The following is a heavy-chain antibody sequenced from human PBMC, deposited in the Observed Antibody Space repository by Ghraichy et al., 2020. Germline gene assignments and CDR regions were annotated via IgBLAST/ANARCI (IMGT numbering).Heavy chain of an antibody. CDR2: IFYSGST. CDR3: ARGPRAVTLHYFDY. CDR1: GGSVSSGSYY. Sequence: SETLSLTCTVSGGSVSSGSYYWNWIRQPPGKGLEWIGYIFYSGSTNYNPSLKSRVTISVDTSKNQFSLRLSSVTAADTAVYYCARGPRAVTLHYFDYWSQGTLVTVSS. D-gene: IGHD3-10*01. V-gene: IGHV4-61*01. J-gene: IGHJ4*02.